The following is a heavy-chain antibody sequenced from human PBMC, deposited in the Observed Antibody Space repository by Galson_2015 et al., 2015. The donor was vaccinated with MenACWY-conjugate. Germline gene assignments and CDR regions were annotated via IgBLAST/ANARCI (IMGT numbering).Heavy chain of an antibody. V-gene: IGHV3-74*01. Sequence: SLRLSCAASGFTFNNYWMHRVRQPPGKGLEWISYIKADGSFSNYADSAKGRFTISTDNAKNTLYLQMSRLRAEDTALYYCAKDVYMDVWGKGTTVSVSS. J-gene: IGHJ6*03. CDR3: AKDVYMDV. CDR1: GFTFNNYW. D-gene: IGHD2-15*01. CDR2: IKADGSFS.